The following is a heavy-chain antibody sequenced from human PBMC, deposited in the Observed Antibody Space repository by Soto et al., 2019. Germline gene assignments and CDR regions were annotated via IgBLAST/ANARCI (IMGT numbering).Heavy chain of an antibody. CDR2: ISGSGGST. V-gene: IGHV3-23*01. D-gene: IGHD3-22*01. J-gene: IGHJ3*02. CDR3: ATDCNSGYYPDAFDI. CDR1: GFTFSSYA. Sequence: EVQLLESGGGLVQPGGSLRLSCAASGFTFSSYAMSWVRQAPGKGLEWVSAISGSGGSTYYADSVKGRFTISRVKSKNTLYRKMKSLRAKVRTLYYCATDCNSGYYPDAFDISGHEGMVTVSS.